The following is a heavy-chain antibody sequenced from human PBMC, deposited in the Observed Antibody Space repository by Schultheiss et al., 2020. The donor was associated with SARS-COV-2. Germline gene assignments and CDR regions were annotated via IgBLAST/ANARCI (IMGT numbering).Heavy chain of an antibody. CDR3: AKDTTRYSGHQYYMDV. CDR1: GFTFSSYE. J-gene: IGHJ6*03. CDR2: ISSSGSTI. D-gene: IGHD5-12*01. V-gene: IGHV3-48*03. Sequence: GGSLRLSCAASGFTFSSYEMNWVRQAPGKGLEWVSYISSSGSTIYYADSVKGRFTISRDNSKNTLYLQMNSLRAEDTAVYYCAKDTTRYSGHQYYMDVWGKGTTVTVSS.